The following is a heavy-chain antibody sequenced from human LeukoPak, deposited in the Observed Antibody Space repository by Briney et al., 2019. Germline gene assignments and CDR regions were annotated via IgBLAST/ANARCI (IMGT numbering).Heavy chain of an antibody. CDR2: IGSSGSTI. V-gene: IGHV3-48*03. Sequence: GGSLRLSCAASGFTFSSYEMNWVRHAPGKGLEWVSYIGSSGSTIYYADSVKGRFTISRDNAKNSLYLQMNSLRAEDTAVYYCARDPTTGGYWGQGSLVTVSS. D-gene: IGHD1-1*01. CDR1: GFTFSSYE. J-gene: IGHJ4*02. CDR3: ARDPTTGGY.